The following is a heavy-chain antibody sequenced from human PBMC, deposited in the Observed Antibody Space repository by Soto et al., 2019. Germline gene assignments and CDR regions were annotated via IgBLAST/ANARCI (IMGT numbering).Heavy chain of an antibody. CDR2: IYYSGCT. CDR3: ARLQYYYDSSGPLPLDAFDI. CDR1: GGSISSSSYY. V-gene: IGHV4-39*02. J-gene: IGHJ3*02. D-gene: IGHD3-22*01. Sequence: QLQLQESGPGLVKPSETLSLTCTVSGGSISSSSYYWGWIRQPPGKGLEWIGSIYYSGCTYYNPSLKSRVTISVDTSKNHSSLKLSSVTAADTAVYYCARLQYYYDSSGPLPLDAFDIWGQGTMVTVSS.